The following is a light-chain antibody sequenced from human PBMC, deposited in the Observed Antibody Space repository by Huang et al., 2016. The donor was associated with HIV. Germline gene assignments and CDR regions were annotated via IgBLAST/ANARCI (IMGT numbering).Light chain of an antibody. Sequence: EIVLTQSPGTLSLSPGERATLSCRASQSISSNYLAWYQQKPGQAPRLLIYGASSRASGIPDRFSGSGSVTDFTLTISRLEPEDFAVFYCHQYGATGSFGQGTKVEIK. V-gene: IGKV3-20*01. J-gene: IGKJ1*01. CDR3: HQYGATGS. CDR2: GAS. CDR1: QSISSNY.